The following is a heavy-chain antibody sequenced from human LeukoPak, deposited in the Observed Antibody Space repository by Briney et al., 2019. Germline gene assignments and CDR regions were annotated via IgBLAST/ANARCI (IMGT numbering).Heavy chain of an antibody. V-gene: IGHV3-21*06. CDR2: VSFGSSYI. CDR3: ARASTEYAVTDGFDT. D-gene: IGHD4-17*01. CDR1: GFTFKDYT. Sequence: GGSLRLSCAASGFTFKDYTMNWVRQSPGKGLQWVSYVSFGSSYISYADSLKGRFTISGDDAKSSVYLEMTSLRTDDTAVYYCARASTEYAVTDGFDTWGPGTLVTVSS. J-gene: IGHJ5*02.